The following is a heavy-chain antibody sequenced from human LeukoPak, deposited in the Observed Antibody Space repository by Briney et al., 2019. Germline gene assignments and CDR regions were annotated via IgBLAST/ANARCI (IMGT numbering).Heavy chain of an antibody. D-gene: IGHD6-13*01. Sequence: ASVKVSCKASGGTFSSYAISWVRQAPGQGLEWMGRIIPILGIANYAQKFQGRATITADKSTSTAYMELSSLRSEGTAVYYCARDRVAAAGTPGAEYFQHWGQGTLVTVSS. CDR2: IIPILGIA. CDR1: GGTFSSYA. J-gene: IGHJ1*01. V-gene: IGHV1-69*04. CDR3: ARDRVAAAGTPGAEYFQH.